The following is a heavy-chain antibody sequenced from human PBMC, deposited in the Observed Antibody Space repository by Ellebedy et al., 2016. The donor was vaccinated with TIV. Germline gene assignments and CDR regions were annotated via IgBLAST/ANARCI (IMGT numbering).Heavy chain of an antibody. V-gene: IGHV3-33*01. Sequence: PGGSLRLSCAASGFSFNSYDMHWVRQAPGKGLEWVAVMWYDGSNKYYADSVKGRFTISRDNSKNTLYLQMNSLRAEDTAVYYCARANTAMVRRNHMDVWGQGTTVTVSS. CDR2: MWYDGSNK. CDR3: ARANTAMVRRNHMDV. CDR1: GFSFNSYD. J-gene: IGHJ6*02. D-gene: IGHD5-18*01.